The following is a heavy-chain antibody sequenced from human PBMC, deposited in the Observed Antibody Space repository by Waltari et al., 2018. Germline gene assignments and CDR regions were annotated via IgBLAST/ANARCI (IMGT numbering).Heavy chain of an antibody. CDR2: ISSSGSII. V-gene: IGHV3-48*03. J-gene: IGHJ4*02. CDR3: ATEGGYGDYVAYFDY. D-gene: IGHD4-17*01. Sequence: WVRQAPGKGLGWVSYISSSGSIIYYTDSVKGRFTISRDNAKNALDLQMNSLRAEDTAIYYCATEGGYGDYVAYFDYWGQGTLVTVSS.